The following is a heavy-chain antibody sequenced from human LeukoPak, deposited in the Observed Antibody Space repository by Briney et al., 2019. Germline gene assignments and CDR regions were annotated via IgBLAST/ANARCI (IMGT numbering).Heavy chain of an antibody. V-gene: IGHV3-23*01. J-gene: IGHJ4*02. CDR3: AKDSCPSTSCRGYFDY. D-gene: IGHD2-2*01. CDR2: ISGSGGST. CDR1: GFTFSSYA. Sequence: PGGSLRLSWAASGFTFSSYAMSWVRQAPGKGLEWVSAISGSGGSTYYADSVKGRFTISRDNSKNTLYLQMNSLRAEDTAVYYYAKDSCPSTSCRGYFDYWGQGTLVTVSS.